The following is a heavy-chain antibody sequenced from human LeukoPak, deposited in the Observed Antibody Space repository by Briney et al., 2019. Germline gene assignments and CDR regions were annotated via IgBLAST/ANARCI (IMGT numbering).Heavy chain of an antibody. CDR3: ARAPPGEWLLPAYYFDY. V-gene: IGHV4-31*03. CDR1: GGSISSGGYY. Sequence: SETLSLTCTVSGGSISSGGYYWSWIRQHPGKGLEWIGYIYYSGSTYHNPSLKSRVTISVDTSKNQFSLKLSSVTAADTAVYYCARAPPGEWLLPAYYFDYWGQGTLVTVSS. D-gene: IGHD3-22*01. CDR2: IYYSGST. J-gene: IGHJ4*02.